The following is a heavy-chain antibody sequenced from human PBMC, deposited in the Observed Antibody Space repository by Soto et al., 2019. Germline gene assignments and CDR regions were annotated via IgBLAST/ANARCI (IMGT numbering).Heavy chain of an antibody. V-gene: IGHV3-9*01. Sequence: EVQLVESGGGLVQPGRSLTLSCEASGFAFDDHAMHWVRQVPGKGLEWVSSISWNSGKIGYAGSVKGRFTISRDNAKNFVYLQLNSLRTEDTALYYCAKDKSNEELSVYYYNGVDVWGQGTTVIVSS. J-gene: IGHJ6*02. CDR1: GFAFDDHA. CDR3: AKDKSNEELSVYYYNGVDV. CDR2: ISWNSGKI. D-gene: IGHD1-7*01.